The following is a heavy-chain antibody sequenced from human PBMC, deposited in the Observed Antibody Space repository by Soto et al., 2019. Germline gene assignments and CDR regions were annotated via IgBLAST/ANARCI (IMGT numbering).Heavy chain of an antibody. V-gene: IGHV3-23*01. CDR1: GFTFSSYA. CDR2: ISGSGGST. D-gene: IGHD3-3*01. Sequence: GGSLRLSCAASGFTFSSYAMSWVRQAPGKGLEWVSAISGSGGSTYYADSVKGRFTISRDNSKNTLYLQMNSLRAEDTAVYYCAKRPGKYYDFWSGYYYFDYWGQGTLVTVSS. J-gene: IGHJ4*02. CDR3: AKRPGKYYDFWSGYYYFDY.